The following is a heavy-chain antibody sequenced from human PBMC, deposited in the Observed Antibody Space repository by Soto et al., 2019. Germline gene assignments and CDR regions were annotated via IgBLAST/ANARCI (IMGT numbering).Heavy chain of an antibody. J-gene: IGHJ4*02. CDR3: ARDVFYDSTRLDY. CDR1: GGSFSDYY. D-gene: IGHD3-22*01. CDR2: INLRGST. Sequence: QVQLQQWGAGLLKPSETLSLTCVVYGGSFSDYYWSWIRQPPGKGLEWIGEINLRGSTNYNLSLKGRVTISVNTSKNQLSLKLCSVTAADTAVYYCARDVFYDSTRLDYWGQGTLVTVSS. V-gene: IGHV4-34*01.